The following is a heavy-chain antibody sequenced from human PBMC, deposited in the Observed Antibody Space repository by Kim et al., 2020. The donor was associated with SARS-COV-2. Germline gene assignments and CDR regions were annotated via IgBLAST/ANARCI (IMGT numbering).Heavy chain of an antibody. D-gene: IGHD6-19*01. CDR1: GFTFSSYG. Sequence: GGSLRLSCEGFGFTFSSYGIHWVRQAPGKGLEWVSLIWYDGTKKYYRDSVTGRFTMSRDNSKNTAYLQMNSLRDEDTAVYYCAREVGAVAGLDPWGQGTLVTVSS. CDR2: IWYDGTKK. V-gene: IGHV3-33*01. J-gene: IGHJ5*02. CDR3: AREVGAVAGLDP.